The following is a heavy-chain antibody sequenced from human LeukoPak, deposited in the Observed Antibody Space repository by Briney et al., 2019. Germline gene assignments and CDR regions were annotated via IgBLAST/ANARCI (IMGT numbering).Heavy chain of an antibody. J-gene: IGHJ4*02. Sequence: GGSLRLSCAASGFTFNNYAMSWVRQAPGKGLEWVAVISYDGSNKYYADSVKGRFTISRDNAKNSLYLQMNSLRAEDTAVYYCARDQGGVGYWGQGTLVTVSS. CDR3: ARDQGGVGY. CDR1: GFTFNNYA. CDR2: ISYDGSNK. D-gene: IGHD3-16*01. V-gene: IGHV3-30*04.